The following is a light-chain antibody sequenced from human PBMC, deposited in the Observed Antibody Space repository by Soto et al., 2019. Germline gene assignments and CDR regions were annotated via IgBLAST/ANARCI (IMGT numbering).Light chain of an antibody. CDR1: SSNIGTYT. Sequence: QSVLTQPPSASGTPGQRVTISCSGGSSNIGTYTVSWYQQFPETAPKLLTYGNNQRPSGVPDRFSGSKSGTSASLSISGLQSDDEADYYCAAWDDSLNGPIFGGGTKLTAL. J-gene: IGLJ2*01. CDR2: GNN. CDR3: AAWDDSLNGPI. V-gene: IGLV1-44*01.